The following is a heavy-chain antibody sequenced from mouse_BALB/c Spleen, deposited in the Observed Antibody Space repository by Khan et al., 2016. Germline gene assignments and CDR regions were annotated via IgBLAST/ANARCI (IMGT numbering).Heavy chain of an antibody. V-gene: IGHV5-12-1*01. CDR3: SRHDYGSSFGY. J-gene: IGHJ3*01. CDR2: ISSGGGST. D-gene: IGHD1-1*01. Sequence: EVELVESGGGLVKPGGSLKLSCAASGFAFSSYDMSWVRQTLEKRLEWVAYISSGGGSTYYPDTVKGRFTISSDNAKNTLYLQMSSLKSEDTALYYCSRHDYGSSFGYWGQGTLVTVSA. CDR1: GFAFSSYD.